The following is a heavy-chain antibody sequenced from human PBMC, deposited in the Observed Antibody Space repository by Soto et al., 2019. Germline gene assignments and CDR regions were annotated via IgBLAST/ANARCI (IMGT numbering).Heavy chain of an antibody. CDR2: IYYSGST. D-gene: IGHD1-26*01. Sequence: SETLSLTCTVSGGSISSGGYYWSWIRQHPGKGLEWIGYIYYSGSTYYNPSLKSRVTISVDTSKNQFSLKLSSVTAADTAVYYCARDQSGSYLVWGQGTLVTVSS. CDR3: ARDQSGSYLV. J-gene: IGHJ4*02. CDR1: GGSISSGGYY. V-gene: IGHV4-31*03.